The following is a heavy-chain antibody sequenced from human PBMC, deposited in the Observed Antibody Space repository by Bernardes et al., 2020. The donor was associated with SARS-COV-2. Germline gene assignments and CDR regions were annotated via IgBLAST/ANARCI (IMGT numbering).Heavy chain of an antibody. V-gene: IGHV1-18*01. Sequence: ASVKVSCKASGYTFTSYGISWVRQAPGQGLEWMGWISAYNGNTNYAQKLQGRVTMTTDTSTSTAYMELRSLRSDDTAAYYCARGRIWTGFFSWDEAFVSWGQGTMVTDAS. CDR2: ISAYNGNT. J-gene: IGHJ3*02. D-gene: IGHD3-9*01. CDR3: ARGRIWTGFFSWDEAFVS. CDR1: GYTFTSYG.